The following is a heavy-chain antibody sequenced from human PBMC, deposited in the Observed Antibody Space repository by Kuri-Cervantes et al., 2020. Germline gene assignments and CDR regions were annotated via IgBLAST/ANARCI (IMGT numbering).Heavy chain of an antibody. CDR1: GFTFSSYG. J-gene: IGHJ5*02. CDR2: ISWNSLDI. Sequence: GGSLRLSCATSGFTFSSYGMHWVRQVPGKGLEWVAGISWNSLDIDYVDFVKGRFTISRDNAKNSLYLQMNSLRPDDTALYYCARDHVSGPPPHWFDPWGQGTLVTVSS. D-gene: IGHD5-12*01. CDR3: ARDHVSGPPPHWFDP. V-gene: IGHV3-9*01.